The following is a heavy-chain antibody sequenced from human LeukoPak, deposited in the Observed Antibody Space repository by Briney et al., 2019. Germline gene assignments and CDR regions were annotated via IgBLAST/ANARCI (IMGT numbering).Heavy chain of an antibody. CDR3: ARGGSSGYYFHPDY. CDR2: IIPILGIA. CDR1: GGTFSSYA. V-gene: IGHV1-69*04. J-gene: IGHJ4*02. Sequence: ASVKVSCKASGGTFSSYAISWVRQAPGQGLEWMGRIIPILGIANYAQKFQGRVTITADKSTSTAYMELSSLRSEDTAVYYCARGGSSGYYFHPDYWGQGTLVTVSS. D-gene: IGHD3-22*01.